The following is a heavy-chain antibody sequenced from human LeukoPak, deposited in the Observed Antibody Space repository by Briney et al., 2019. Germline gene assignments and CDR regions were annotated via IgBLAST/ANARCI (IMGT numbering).Heavy chain of an antibody. Sequence: SETLSLTCTVSGGSISSGDYYWSWIRQHPGKGLEWIGYIYYSGSTYYNPSLKSRVTISVDTSKNQFSLKLSSVTAADTAVYYCARYGYDFWSGYYPSNWFDPWGQGTLVTVSS. CDR3: ARYGYDFWSGYYPSNWFDP. CDR2: IYYSGST. J-gene: IGHJ5*02. D-gene: IGHD3-3*01. CDR1: GGSISSGDYY. V-gene: IGHV4-61*08.